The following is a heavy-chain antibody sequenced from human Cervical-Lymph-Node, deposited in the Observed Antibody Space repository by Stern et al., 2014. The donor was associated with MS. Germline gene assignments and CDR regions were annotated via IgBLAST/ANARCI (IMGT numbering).Heavy chain of an antibody. D-gene: IGHD6-19*01. Sequence: QVQLVQSGAEVKKPGASVKVSCKASGHTFTSYYMHWVRQAPGQGLEWMGIITRGGGSTSHAQKSQGRVTMTRDTPTSKVYMELSSRRSEDTAVYYCAREVAGHRLGMMDVWGQGTTVTVSS. CDR3: AREVAGHRLGMMDV. CDR1: GHTFTSYY. J-gene: IGHJ6*02. V-gene: IGHV1-46*01. CDR2: ITRGGGST.